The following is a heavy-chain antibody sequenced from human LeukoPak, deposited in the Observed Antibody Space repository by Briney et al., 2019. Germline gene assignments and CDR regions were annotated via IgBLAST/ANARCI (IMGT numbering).Heavy chain of an antibody. J-gene: IGHJ6*02. Sequence: GASVKVSCKVSGYTLTELSMHWVRQAPGKGLEWMGGFDPEDGETIYAQKFQGRVTITADESTSTAYMELSSLRSEDTAVYYCARGGQLAPYYYYGMDVWGQGTTVGVSS. CDR3: ARGGQLAPYYYYGMDV. D-gene: IGHD3-10*01. CDR2: FDPEDGET. V-gene: IGHV1-24*01. CDR1: GYTLTELS.